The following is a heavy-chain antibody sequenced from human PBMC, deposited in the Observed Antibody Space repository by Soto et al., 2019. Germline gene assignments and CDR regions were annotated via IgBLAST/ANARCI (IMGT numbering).Heavy chain of an antibody. V-gene: IGHV3-11*01. D-gene: IGHD3-10*01. CDR1: GFAFSDYY. CDR3: AREGNRFQH. Sequence: QVQLVESGGGLVKPGGSLRLSCAASGFAFSDYYMSWIRQAPGKGLEWISYISGTGNTIYYADSVKGRFTISRDNAKNSLYLPMNSLRAEAAAVCSCAREGNRFQHWGQGTLVTVSS. J-gene: IGHJ1*01. CDR2: ISGTGNTI.